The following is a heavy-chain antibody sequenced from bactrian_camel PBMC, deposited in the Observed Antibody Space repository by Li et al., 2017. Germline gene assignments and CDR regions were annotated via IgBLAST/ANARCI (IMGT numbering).Heavy chain of an antibody. CDR2: IDSEGRT. V-gene: IGHV3S53*01. Sequence: HVQLVESGGGSVHTGGSLRLSCTSSGHTYGLDCLGWFRQIPGKEREGLASIDSEGRTTSADSVKGRFTISRDSAQNTLYLQLNSLKTENTAMYYCAQHYSNRWSQFDYWGQGTQVTVS. CDR3: AQHYSNRWSQFDY. CDR1: GHTYGLDC. D-gene: IGHD6*01. J-gene: IGHJ4*01.